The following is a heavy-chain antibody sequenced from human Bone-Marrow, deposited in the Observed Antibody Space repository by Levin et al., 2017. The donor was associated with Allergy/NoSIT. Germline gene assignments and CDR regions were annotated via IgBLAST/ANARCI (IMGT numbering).Heavy chain of an antibody. CDR3: ARAGGSGPIGNYYGMDV. D-gene: IGHD3-10*01. CDR1: GYSFGNYE. Sequence: ASVKVSCKASGYSFGNYEVNWVRQVPGQGPEWLGWINPKLGTTGYAQNLQVRVTMTRNISINTAYLELSSLRFEDTARYYCARAGGSGPIGNYYGMDVWGQGTTVVVSS. CDR2: INPKLGTT. V-gene: IGHV1-8*01. J-gene: IGHJ6*02.